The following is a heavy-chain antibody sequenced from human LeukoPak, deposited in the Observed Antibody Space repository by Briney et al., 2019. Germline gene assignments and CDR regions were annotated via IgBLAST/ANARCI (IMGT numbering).Heavy chain of an antibody. CDR1: GGSISSSNYY. D-gene: IGHD6-13*01. V-gene: IGHV4-39*07. CDR2: IYYSGNT. CDR3: ARAFYSSSWYHKEDFFDY. Sequence: PSETLSLTCTVSGGSISSSNYYWGWIRQPPGKGLEWIGSIYYSGNTYYNPSLKSRVTISVDTSKNQFSLVVRSVTAADTAVYYCARAFYSSSWYHKEDFFDYWGQGTPVTVSS. J-gene: IGHJ4*02.